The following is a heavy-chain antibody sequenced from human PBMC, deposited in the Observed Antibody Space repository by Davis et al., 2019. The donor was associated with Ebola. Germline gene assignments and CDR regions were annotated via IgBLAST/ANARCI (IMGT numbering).Heavy chain of an antibody. CDR2: IYYSGST. CDR3: ARGRGYSGYERYDY. V-gene: IGHV4-59*12. J-gene: IGHJ4*02. D-gene: IGHD5-12*01. Sequence: MPSETLSLTCAVYGGSFSGYYWSWIRQPPGKGLEWIGYIYYSGSTNYNPSLKTRVTISVDTSKNQFSLKLSSVTAADTAVYYCARGRGYSGYERYDYWGQGTLVTVSS. CDR1: GGSFSGYY.